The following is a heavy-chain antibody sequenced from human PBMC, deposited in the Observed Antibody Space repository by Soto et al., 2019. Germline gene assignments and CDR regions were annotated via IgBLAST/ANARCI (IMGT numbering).Heavy chain of an antibody. J-gene: IGHJ4*02. CDR1: GYTFTSYG. CDR3: ARDMAYIVVVPAAYDY. D-gene: IGHD2-2*01. Sequence: GASVKVSCKASGYTFTSYGISWVRQAPGQGLEWMGWISAYNGNTNYAQKLQGRVTMTTDTSTSTACMELRSLRSDDTAVYYCARDMAYIVVVPAAYDYWGQGTLVTVSS. V-gene: IGHV1-18*01. CDR2: ISAYNGNT.